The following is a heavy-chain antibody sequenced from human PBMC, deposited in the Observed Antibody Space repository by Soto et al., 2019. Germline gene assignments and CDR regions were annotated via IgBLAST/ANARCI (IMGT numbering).Heavy chain of an antibody. D-gene: IGHD6-19*01. CDR1: GFTFSDYA. Sequence: VQLVESGGGVVQPGRSLRLSCAAAGFTFSDYAMHWVGQAPGKGLEWVAVVSHDGRNTHYPDSVKGRFTISRDSSKNTVSLEMTSLRAEDTAVYYCAKGGRQWLVTSDFNYWGQGALVTVSS. V-gene: IGHV3-30*18. CDR3: AKGGRQWLVTSDFNY. J-gene: IGHJ4*02. CDR2: VSHDGRNT.